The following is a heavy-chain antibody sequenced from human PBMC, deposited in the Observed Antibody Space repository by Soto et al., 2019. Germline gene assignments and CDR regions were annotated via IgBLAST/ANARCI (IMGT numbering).Heavy chain of an antibody. D-gene: IGHD7-27*01. CDR2: IGTVGDT. J-gene: IGHJ2*01. V-gene: IGHV3-13*01. CDR1: GFTFSNSD. Sequence: EVNLVESGGGLVRPGGSLRLSCAASGFTFSNSDMHWVRQTTGKGLEWLSGIGTVGDTYYPPCVRGRFTISRENAKNSLYLQMDGLRAEDTAVYFCARGTGAQLMYFDLWGRGTLVTVSS. CDR3: ARGTGAQLMYFDL.